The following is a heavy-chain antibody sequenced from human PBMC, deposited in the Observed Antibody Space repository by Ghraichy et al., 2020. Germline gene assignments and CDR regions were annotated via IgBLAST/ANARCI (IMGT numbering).Heavy chain of an antibody. CDR3: ARDLGAPWQRLKDALVGD. Sequence: GGSLRLSCAASGFSFSSYWMSWVRQAPGKGLEWVANIKQDGSEKYYVDSVKGRFTISRDNAKNSLYLQMNSLRAEDTAVYYCARDLGAPWQRLKDALVGDWGQGTLVSVAS. D-gene: IGHD6-25*01. CDR2: IKQDGSEK. J-gene: IGHJ1*01. CDR1: GFSFSSYW. V-gene: IGHV3-7*03.